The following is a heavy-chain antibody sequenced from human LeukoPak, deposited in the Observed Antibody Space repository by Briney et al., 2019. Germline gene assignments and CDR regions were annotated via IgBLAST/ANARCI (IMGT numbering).Heavy chain of an antibody. V-gene: IGHV4-30-4*01. Sequence: SETLSLTCTVSGGSISSGDYYWSWIRQPPGKGLEWIGYIYYSGSTYYNPSLKSRVTISVDTSKNQFSLKLSSVTAADTAVYYCARAYDSSGNYYHYYGMDVWGQGTTVTVSS. CDR1: GGSISSGDYY. CDR2: IYYSGST. J-gene: IGHJ6*02. CDR3: ARAYDSSGNYYHYYGMDV. D-gene: IGHD3-22*01.